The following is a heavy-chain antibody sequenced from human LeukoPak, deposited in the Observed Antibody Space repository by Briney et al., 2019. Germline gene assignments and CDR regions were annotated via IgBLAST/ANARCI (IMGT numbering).Heavy chain of an antibody. D-gene: IGHD6-13*01. J-gene: IGHJ4*02. Sequence: NHGESLQICCKGSGYSFTSYWISWVRQMPGRGLEWMGRIDPSDSYTNYSPSFQGHVTNSADKSISTAYLQWSSLKASDTAMYYCARTYSSGWSFDYWGQGTLVTVSS. CDR1: GYSFTSYW. CDR3: ARTYSSGWSFDY. V-gene: IGHV5-10-1*01. CDR2: IDPSDSYT.